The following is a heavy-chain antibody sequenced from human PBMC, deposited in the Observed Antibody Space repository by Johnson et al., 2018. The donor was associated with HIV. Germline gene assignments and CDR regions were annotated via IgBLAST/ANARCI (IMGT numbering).Heavy chain of an antibody. D-gene: IGHD3-22*01. Sequence: QVQLVESGGGVVQPGRSLRLSCAASGFTFSSYGMHWVRQAPGRGLEWVAFIRYDGSNKYYADSVKGRFTISRDNSKNTLYLQMNTLRADDTAVYYCARVGDGSGYYFDAFDIGGQGTMVTVSS. CDR1: GFTFSSYG. CDR2: IRYDGSNK. J-gene: IGHJ3*02. V-gene: IGHV3-33*08. CDR3: ARVGDGSGYYFDAFDI.